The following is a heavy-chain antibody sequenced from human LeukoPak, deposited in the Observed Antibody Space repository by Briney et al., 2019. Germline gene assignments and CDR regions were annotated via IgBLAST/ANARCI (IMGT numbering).Heavy chain of an antibody. Sequence: GESLKISCKGSGYSFTSYWIGWERQMPEKGLEWMGIIYPGDSDTRYSPSFQGQVTISADKSISTAYLQWSSLKASDTAMYYCARQTGTTYYYYYGMDVWGQGTTVTVSS. V-gene: IGHV5-51*01. D-gene: IGHD1-7*01. CDR3: ARQTGTTYYYYYGMDV. J-gene: IGHJ6*02. CDR1: GYSFTSYW. CDR2: IYPGDSDT.